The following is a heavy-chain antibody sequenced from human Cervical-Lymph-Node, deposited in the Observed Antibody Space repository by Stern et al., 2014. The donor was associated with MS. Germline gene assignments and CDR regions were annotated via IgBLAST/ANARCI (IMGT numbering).Heavy chain of an antibody. Sequence: QVQLQESGPRQVKTAETLSLTCSVSRGSISTYYWTWIRQPAGKGLEWIGRVSTTGTNGYTPSLKNRATMTVDPSKNQFSLQLKSVTAADTAMYFCARDGSWSPLDYWGQGILVTVSS. CDR2: VSTTGTN. V-gene: IGHV4-4*07. D-gene: IGHD6-13*01. J-gene: IGHJ4*02. CDR1: RGSISTYY. CDR3: ARDGSWSPLDY.